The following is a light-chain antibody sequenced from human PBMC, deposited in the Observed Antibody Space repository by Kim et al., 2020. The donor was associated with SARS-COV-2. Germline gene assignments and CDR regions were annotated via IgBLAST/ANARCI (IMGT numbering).Light chain of an antibody. CDR2: DVS. V-gene: IGLV2-14*03. Sequence: QPITIAGTGPSIDVGYSNSVSWYQQHPGKAPKLIIYDVSERASGVSNRFSGSQSGNTASLTISGLRAEDEADYYCSSHTTSSTYVFGSGTKVTVL. CDR3: SSHTTSSTYV. CDR1: SIDVGYSNS. J-gene: IGLJ1*01.